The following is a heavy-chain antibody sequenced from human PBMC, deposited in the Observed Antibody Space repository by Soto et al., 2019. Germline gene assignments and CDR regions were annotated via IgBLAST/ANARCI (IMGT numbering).Heavy chain of an antibody. Sequence: PGESLTISCQGSGYSFITYWIGWVRQMPGKGLEWVGIIYPDDSDTRYSPSFQGQVTISVDKSINTAYLQWSSLKAADTAVYYCARLGSLRTKGGWFDPWGQGTLVTVSS. CDR3: ARLGSLRTKGGWFDP. J-gene: IGHJ5*02. CDR2: IYPDDSDT. D-gene: IGHD2-8*01. V-gene: IGHV5-51*01. CDR1: GYSFITYW.